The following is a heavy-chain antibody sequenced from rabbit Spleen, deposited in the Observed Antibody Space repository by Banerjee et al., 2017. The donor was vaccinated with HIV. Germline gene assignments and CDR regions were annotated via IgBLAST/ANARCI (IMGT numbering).Heavy chain of an antibody. V-gene: IGHV1S47*01. J-gene: IGHJ3*01. CDR2: IDPVFGIT. CDR3: ARAIVPWLGLTRLDL. Sequence: QEQLVESGGGLVQPGGSLKLSCKASGFDFSTYGVSWVRQAPGRGLEWIGYIDPVFGITYYASWVNGRFTISSHNAQNTLYLQLNSLTAADTATYFCARAIVPWLGLTRLDLWGQGTLVTVS. CDR1: GFDFSTYG. D-gene: IGHD4-1*01.